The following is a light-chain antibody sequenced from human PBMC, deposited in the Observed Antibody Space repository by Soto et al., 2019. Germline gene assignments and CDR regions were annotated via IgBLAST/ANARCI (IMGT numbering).Light chain of an antibody. J-gene: IGLJ2*01. CDR1: SSDVGRYNH. CDR3: SSYTGITTLLVV. V-gene: IGLV2-18*02. CDR2: DVN. Sequence: QSVLTQTPSVSGSPGQSVTISCTGTSSDVGRYNHVSWYQQSPGKAPKLMIFDVNNRPSGVPDRFSGSKSGNTASLTISGLQAEDEADYYCSSYTGITTLLVVFGGGTKLTVL.